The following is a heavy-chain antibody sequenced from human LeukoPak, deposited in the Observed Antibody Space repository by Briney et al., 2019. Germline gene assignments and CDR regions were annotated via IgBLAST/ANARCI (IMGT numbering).Heavy chain of an antibody. V-gene: IGHV4-59*01. CDR2: IYYSGRT. J-gene: IGHJ4*02. Sequence: SETLSLTCTVSGGSISSYYWSWIRQPPGKGLEWIGYIYYSGRTNYNPSLKSRVTISVDTSKNQFSLKLRSVTAADTAVYFCAREDYYNSGGYYLDYWGQGTLVTVSS. CDR3: AREDYYNSGGYYLDY. CDR1: GGSISSYY. D-gene: IGHD3-22*01.